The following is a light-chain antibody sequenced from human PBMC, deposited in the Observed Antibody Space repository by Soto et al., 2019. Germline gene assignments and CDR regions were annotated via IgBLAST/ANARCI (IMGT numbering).Light chain of an antibody. CDR3: AAWDDSLHGPV. Sequence: QSVLTQPPSASGTPGQRVTISCSGSSSNIGSNNVNWYQQLPGTAPKLLIYTNNQRPSGVPDRFSGSKSGTSASLAISGLQSEDEAEYYCAAWDDSLHGPVFGTGTKLTVL. V-gene: IGLV1-44*01. CDR1: SSNIGSNN. J-gene: IGLJ1*01. CDR2: TNN.